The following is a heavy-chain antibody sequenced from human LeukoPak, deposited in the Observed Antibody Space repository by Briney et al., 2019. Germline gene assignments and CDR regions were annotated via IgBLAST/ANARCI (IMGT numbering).Heavy chain of an antibody. J-gene: IGHJ4*02. CDR1: RFTFSSYA. CDR3: AKDRAEKYQLLEFFDY. D-gene: IGHD2-2*01. Sequence: GGSLRLSCAASRFTFSSYAMHWVRQAPGKGLEWVAFIRYDGGNKYYADSVKGRFTISRDNSKNTLYLQMNSLRAEDTAVYYCAKDRAEKYQLLEFFDYWGQGTLVTVSS. V-gene: IGHV3-30*02. CDR2: IRYDGGNK.